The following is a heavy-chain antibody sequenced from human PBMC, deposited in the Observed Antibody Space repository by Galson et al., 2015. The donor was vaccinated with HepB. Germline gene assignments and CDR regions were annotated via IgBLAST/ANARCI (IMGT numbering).Heavy chain of an antibody. J-gene: IGHJ5*02. CDR3: ARSPYFRSGSHYNAWFDP. V-gene: IGHV7-4-1*02. CDR1: GYTFNSYA. D-gene: IGHD3-10*01. CDR2: INTDTGNP. Sequence: SVKVSCKASGYTFNSYAMNWVRQAPGQGLEWMGWINTDTGNPTYAQGFTGRFVFSLDASVTTAYLQISSLKAADTAVYYCARSPYFRSGSHYNAWFDPWGQGTLVTVSS.